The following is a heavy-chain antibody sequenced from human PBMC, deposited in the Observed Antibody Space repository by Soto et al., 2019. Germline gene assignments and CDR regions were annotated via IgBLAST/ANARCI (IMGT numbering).Heavy chain of an antibody. CDR2: LSAYTGNT. CDR1: GYTFTSDG. Sequence: ASVKVSCKASGYTFTSDGISWVRPAPLQGLEWMGCLSAYTGNTNYAQKLQGRVTMTTDPSTSTAYMELRSLRSDDTAVYYCAGDSFAYNWHSRSDYWG. V-gene: IGHV1-18*01. CDR3: AGDSFAYNWHSRSDY. D-gene: IGHD1-7*01. J-gene: IGHJ4*01.